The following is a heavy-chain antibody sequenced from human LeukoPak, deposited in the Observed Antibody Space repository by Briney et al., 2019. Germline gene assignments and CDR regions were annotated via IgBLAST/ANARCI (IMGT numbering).Heavy chain of an antibody. CDR3: ARDPPAVTANTYG. CDR2: IYSGGTT. V-gene: IGHV3-66*01. Sequence: PGGSLRLSCAASGFTFSNNYMNWVRQAPGKGLEWVSLIYSGGTTYHADSVKGRFTISRDGSKNTLYLQMNSLRVEDTAVYYCARDPPAVTANTYGWGQGTLVTVSS. D-gene: IGHD5-18*01. CDR1: GFTFSNNY. J-gene: IGHJ4*02.